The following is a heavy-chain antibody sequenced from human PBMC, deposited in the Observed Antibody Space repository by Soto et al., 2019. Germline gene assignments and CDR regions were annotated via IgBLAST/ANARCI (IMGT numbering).Heavy chain of an antibody. CDR2: IYYSGST. V-gene: IGHV4-39*01. J-gene: IGHJ4*02. CDR1: GGSISSSSYY. CDR3: ARHSDIVATIHY. Sequence: WETLSLTCTVSGGSISSSSYYWGWIRQPPGKGLEWIGSIYYSGSTYYNPSLKSRVTISVDTSKNQFSLKLSSVTAADTAVYYCARHSDIVATIHYWGQGTLVTVSS. D-gene: IGHD5-12*01.